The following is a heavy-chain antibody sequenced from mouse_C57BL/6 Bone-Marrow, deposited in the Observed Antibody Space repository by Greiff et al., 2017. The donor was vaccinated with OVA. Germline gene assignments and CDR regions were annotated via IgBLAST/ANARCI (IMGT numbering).Heavy chain of an antibody. CDR3: TRDRYYGNSYWYFDV. CDR1: GFTFSSYA. Sequence: EVQGVESGEGLVKPGGSLKLSCAASGFTFSSYAMSWVRQTPEKRLEWVAYISSGGDYIYYADTVKGRFTISRDNARNTLYLQMSSLKSEDTAMYYCTRDRYYGNSYWYFDVWGTGTTVTVSS. J-gene: IGHJ1*03. CDR2: ISSGGDYI. D-gene: IGHD2-1*01. V-gene: IGHV5-9-1*02.